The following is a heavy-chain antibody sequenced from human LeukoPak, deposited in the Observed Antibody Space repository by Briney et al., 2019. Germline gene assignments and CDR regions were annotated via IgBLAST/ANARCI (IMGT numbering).Heavy chain of an antibody. CDR2: IYSGGST. Sequence: GGSLRLSCAASGFTVKSNYMSRVRQAPGKGLEWVSVIYSGGSTYYADSVKGRFTISRDNSKNTLYLQMNSLRAEDTAVYYCARLEWLLYFYFDYWSQGTLVTVSS. CDR1: GFTVKSNY. CDR3: ARLEWLLYFYFDY. J-gene: IGHJ4*02. D-gene: IGHD3-3*01. V-gene: IGHV3-66*02.